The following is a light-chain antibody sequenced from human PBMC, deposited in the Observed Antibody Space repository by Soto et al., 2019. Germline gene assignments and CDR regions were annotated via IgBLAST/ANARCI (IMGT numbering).Light chain of an antibody. J-gene: IGKJ4*01. V-gene: IGKV4-1*01. Sequence: DIVMTQSPDSLAVSLGERASINCKSSQSVLYSSNNKNYLAWYQRKPGQPPRLLVYWASTRESGVPDRFSGSGSGTVFALTISSLQAEDVAVYYCQQYYSTPLTFGGGTKVDIK. CDR2: WAS. CDR1: QSVLYSSNNKNY. CDR3: QQYYSTPLT.